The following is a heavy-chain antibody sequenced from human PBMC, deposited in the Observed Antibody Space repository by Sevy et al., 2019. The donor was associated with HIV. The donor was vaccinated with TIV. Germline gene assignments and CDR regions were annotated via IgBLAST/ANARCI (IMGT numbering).Heavy chain of an antibody. V-gene: IGHV3-21*06. CDR2: ISSSSSYI. D-gene: IGHD3-9*01. J-gene: IGHJ3*02. Sequence: GGSVRLSCAASGFTFSSYSMNWVRQAPGKGLEWVSSISSSSSYIYYADSVKGRFTISRDNAKNSLYLQMNSLRAEDTAVYYCAREVYYDILTGYYNDDAFDIWGQGTMVTVSS. CDR3: AREVYYDILTGYYNDDAFDI. CDR1: GFTFSSYS.